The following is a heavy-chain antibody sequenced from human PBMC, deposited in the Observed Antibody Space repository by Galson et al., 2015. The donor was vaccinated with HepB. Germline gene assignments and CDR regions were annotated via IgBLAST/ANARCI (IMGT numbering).Heavy chain of an antibody. CDR2: ISYDGINK. CDR3: AKDRADYYGSGRYSAEGYYYYGMDV. CDR1: AFTFSSYG. Sequence: SLRLSCAASAFTFSSYGMHWVRQAPGKGLEWVAVISYDGINKYYSDYAFSVRGRFTISRDNSKNTVYLQINSLRAEDTAVYYCAKDRADYYGSGRYSAEGYYYYGMDVWGQGTTVTVSS. J-gene: IGHJ6*02. V-gene: IGHV3-30*18. D-gene: IGHD3-10*01.